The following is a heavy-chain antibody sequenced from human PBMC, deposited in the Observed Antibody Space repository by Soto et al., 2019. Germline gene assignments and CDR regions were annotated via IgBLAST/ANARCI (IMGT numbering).Heavy chain of an antibody. Sequence: GGSLRLSCAASGFTFSSYAMSWVRQAPGKGLEWVSAISGSGGSTYYADSVRGRFTISRDNSKNTLYLQMNSLRAEDTAVYYCAKDQKEDFWKDYWGQGTLVTVSS. V-gene: IGHV3-23*01. CDR3: AKDQKEDFWKDY. CDR1: GFTFSSYA. J-gene: IGHJ4*02. D-gene: IGHD3-3*01. CDR2: ISGSGGST.